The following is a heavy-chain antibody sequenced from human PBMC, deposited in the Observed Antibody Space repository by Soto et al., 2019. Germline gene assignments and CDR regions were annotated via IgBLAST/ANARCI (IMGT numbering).Heavy chain of an antibody. Sequence: KTSETLSLTCTVSGGSISSGGYYWSWIRQHPGKGLEWIGYIYYSGSTYYNPSLKSRVTISVDTSKNQFSLKLSSVTAADTAVYYCARDPGWFGEPPLGMDVWGQGTTVTVSS. J-gene: IGHJ6*02. V-gene: IGHV4-31*03. CDR2: IYYSGST. CDR3: ARDPGWFGEPPLGMDV. D-gene: IGHD3-10*01. CDR1: GGSISSGGYY.